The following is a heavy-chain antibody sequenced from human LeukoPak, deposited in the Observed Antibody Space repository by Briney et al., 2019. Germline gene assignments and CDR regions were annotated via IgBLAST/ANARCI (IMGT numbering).Heavy chain of an antibody. J-gene: IGHJ4*02. CDR2: IWYDGTNE. D-gene: IGHD5-18*01. Sequence: GGSLRLSCAASGLTFSSYGMHWVRQAPGKGLEWVAVIWYDGTNEYYADSVKGRFTISRDNAKNSLYLQMNSLRAEDTAVYYCARDLVQLWSKDYWGQGTLVTVSS. CDR1: GLTFSSYG. CDR3: ARDLVQLWSKDY. V-gene: IGHV3-33*01.